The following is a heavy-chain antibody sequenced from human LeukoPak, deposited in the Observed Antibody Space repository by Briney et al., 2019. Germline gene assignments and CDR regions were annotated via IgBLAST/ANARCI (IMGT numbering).Heavy chain of an antibody. CDR2: INHSGST. CDR3: ARDSNGYFPDY. D-gene: IGHD3-22*01. CDR1: GGSFSGYY. V-gene: IGHV4-34*01. J-gene: IGHJ4*02. Sequence: PSETLSLTCAVYGGSFSGYYWSWIRQPPGKGLEWIGEINHSGSTNYNPSLKSRVTISVDTSKNQFSLKLSSVTAADTAVYYCARDSNGYFPDYWGQGTLVTVSS.